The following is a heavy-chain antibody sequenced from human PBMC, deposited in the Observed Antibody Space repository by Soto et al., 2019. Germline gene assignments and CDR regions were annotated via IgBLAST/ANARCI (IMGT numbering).Heavy chain of an antibody. J-gene: IGHJ1*01. D-gene: IGHD2-2*01. CDR3: ASLGDMP. CDR2: IYYSGST. Sequence: QVQLQESGPGLVKPSETLSLTCTVSGGSVSSGSYYWSWIRQPPGKGLEWIGYIYYSGSTNYNPTLKRRVTLSVDTSKNQFSLKLRSVTGADTAVYYCASLGDMPWGQGTLVTVSS. V-gene: IGHV4-61*01. CDR1: GGSVSSGSYY.